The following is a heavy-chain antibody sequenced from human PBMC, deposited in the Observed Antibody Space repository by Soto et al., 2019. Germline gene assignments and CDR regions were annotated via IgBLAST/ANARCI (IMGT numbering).Heavy chain of an antibody. CDR1: GGSISSGGYY. J-gene: IGHJ6*02. D-gene: IGHD3-10*01. CDR2: IYYSGST. Sequence: QVQLQESGPGLVKPSQTLSLTCTVSGGSISSGGYYWSWIRQHPGKGLEWSGYIYYSGSTYYNPTLKSRVTISVDTSKNQFSLKLSSVTAADTAVYYCARDLRFRGFYGMDVWGQGTTVTVSS. V-gene: IGHV4-31*03. CDR3: ARDLRFRGFYGMDV.